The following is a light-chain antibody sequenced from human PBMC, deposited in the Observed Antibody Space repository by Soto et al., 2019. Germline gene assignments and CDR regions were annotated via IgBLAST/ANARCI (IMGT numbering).Light chain of an antibody. CDR2: AVS. Sequence: EIVLTQSPGTLTLSPGESAALSCRASQTISNNYLVWYRQKPGQAPRLLIYAVSSRAAGIPDRFSGSGSGTDFALTSARLEPEDSAVYYCRQHSNSPWTFGQGTRVEI. CDR1: QTISNNY. J-gene: IGKJ1*01. V-gene: IGKV3-20*01. CDR3: RQHSNSPWT.